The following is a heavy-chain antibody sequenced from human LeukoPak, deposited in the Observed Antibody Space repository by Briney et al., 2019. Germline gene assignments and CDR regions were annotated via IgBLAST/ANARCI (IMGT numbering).Heavy chain of an antibody. CDR1: GFTFSNYY. Sequence: PGGSLRLSCAASGFTFSNYYMTWIRQAPGKGLQWISFISDSRNTIYYADSVEGRFTISRDNAKNSLYLQMHSLRAEDTAMYYCARSTLPGRSGRTEFFQHWGQGTLVTVSS. V-gene: IGHV3-11*01. J-gene: IGHJ1*01. CDR2: ISDSRNTI. CDR3: ARSTLPGRSGRTEFFQH. D-gene: IGHD6-19*01.